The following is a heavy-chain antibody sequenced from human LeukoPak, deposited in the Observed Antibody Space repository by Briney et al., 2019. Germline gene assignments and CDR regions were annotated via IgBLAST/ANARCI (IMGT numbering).Heavy chain of an antibody. CDR1: GGSISSISYY. V-gene: IGHV4-39*07. Sequence: SETLSLTCTVSGGSISSISYYWGWIRQPPGKGLEWIGSIYYSGSTYYNPSLKSRVTVSVDTSKNQFSLKLSSVTAADTAVYYCARGIAPLDPWGQGTLVTVSS. CDR2: IYYSGST. D-gene: IGHD6-13*01. CDR3: ARGIAPLDP. J-gene: IGHJ5*02.